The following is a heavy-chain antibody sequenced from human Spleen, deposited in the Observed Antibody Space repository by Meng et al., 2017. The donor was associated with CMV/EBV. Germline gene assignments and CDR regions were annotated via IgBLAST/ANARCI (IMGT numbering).Heavy chain of an antibody. J-gene: IGHJ3*02. V-gene: IGHV4-39*07. CDR1: GGSISSSNYY. CDR2: IDYSGST. D-gene: IGHD3-22*01. CDR3: ARDTRSYYYDSSPYQTDAFDI. Sequence: SETLSLTCTVSGGSISSSNYYWGWTRQPPGKGLEWIESIDYSGSTYYNPSLKSRVTMSVDTSKNQFSLKRSSVTAADTAIYYCARDTRSYYYDSSPYQTDAFDIWGQGTMVTVSS.